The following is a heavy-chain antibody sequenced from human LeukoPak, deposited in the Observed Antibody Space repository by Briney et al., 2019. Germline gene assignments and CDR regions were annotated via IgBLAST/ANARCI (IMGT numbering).Heavy chain of an antibody. D-gene: IGHD6-19*01. V-gene: IGHV3-23*01. Sequence: GGSLRLSCAASGFYLKDYRMNWVRQAPGKGLEWVSSISLSGGSSDYADFVKGRFTISRDTSKNTLFLQMNSLRVEDTAVYYCAKRIPDSSGWYYFDYWGQGTLVTVSS. CDR1: GFYLKDYR. J-gene: IGHJ4*02. CDR3: AKRIPDSSGWYYFDY. CDR2: ISLSGGSS.